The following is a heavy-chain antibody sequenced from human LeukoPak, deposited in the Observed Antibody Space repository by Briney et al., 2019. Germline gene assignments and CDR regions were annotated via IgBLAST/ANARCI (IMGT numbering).Heavy chain of an antibody. CDR3: AREWELRGAYYMDV. V-gene: IGHV3-74*01. CDR1: GLTFSTYW. Sequence: GGSLTLSCAASGLTFSTYWMHWVRQAPGKGRGWVSRISSDGGNTLYADSVKGRFTISRDNINDTMYLQMDSLRGEDTAVYYCAREWELRGAYYMDVWGKGTTVTVSS. J-gene: IGHJ6*03. D-gene: IGHD1-26*01. CDR2: ISSDGGNT.